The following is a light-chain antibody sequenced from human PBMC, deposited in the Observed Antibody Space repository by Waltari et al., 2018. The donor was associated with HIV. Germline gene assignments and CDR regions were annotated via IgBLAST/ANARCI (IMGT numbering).Light chain of an antibody. CDR3: QQYGSSPG. CDR2: GAS. CDR1: QSVSSSY. J-gene: IGKJ4*01. V-gene: IGKV3-20*01. Sequence: IVLTLSPGTLSMSPGERATISCWASQSVSSSYLAWYQQKPGQAPRVLIYGASSRATGIPDRFSGSGSGTDFTLTISRLEPEDFAVYYCQQYGSSPGFGGGTKVEIK.